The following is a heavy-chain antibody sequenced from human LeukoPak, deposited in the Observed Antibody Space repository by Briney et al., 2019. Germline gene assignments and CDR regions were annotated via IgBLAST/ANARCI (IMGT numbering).Heavy chain of an antibody. J-gene: IGHJ4*02. CDR3: ASVYCSGRNCHPYYFDY. V-gene: IGHV4-30-2*02. D-gene: IGHD2-15*01. CDR1: GGSISSGGYS. CDR2: IYHSGST. Sequence: SQTLSLTCAVSGGSISSGGYSWSWIRQPPGKGLEWIGYIYHSGSTYYNPSLKSRVTISVDMSKSQFSLKLSSVTAADTAVYYCASVYCSGRNCHPYYFDYWGQGTLVTVSS.